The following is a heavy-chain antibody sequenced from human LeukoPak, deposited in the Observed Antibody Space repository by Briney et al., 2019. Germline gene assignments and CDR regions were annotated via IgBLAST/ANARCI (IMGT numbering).Heavy chain of an antibody. CDR2: INPNSGGT. Sequence: GASVKVSCKASGYTFTGYYMHWVRQAPGQGLEWMGRINPNSGGTNYAQKFQGRVTMTRDTSISTAYMELSRLRSDDTAVYYCARVRGLRLNHAFDIWGQGTMVTVSS. CDR3: ARVRGLRLNHAFDI. J-gene: IGHJ3*02. CDR1: GYTFTGYY. V-gene: IGHV1-2*06. D-gene: IGHD3-3*01.